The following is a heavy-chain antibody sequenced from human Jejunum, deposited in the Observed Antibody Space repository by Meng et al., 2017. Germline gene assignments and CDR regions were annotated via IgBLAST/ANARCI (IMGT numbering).Heavy chain of an antibody. D-gene: IGHD4/OR15-4a*01. Sequence: QIPLEDSGPTLANPRQPLTLTSTFSGFSFTARREGVGWIRQPPGKALEWLALIYWNDDKRHSPSLQSRLTITKDTSKNQVILKMTDMDPLDTATYYCAHTDQRWDHGQYAYDKWGQGSLVTVSS. J-gene: IGHJ4*02. CDR2: IYWNDDK. V-gene: IGHV2-5*01. CDR1: GFSFTARREG. CDR3: AHTDQRWDHGQYAYDK.